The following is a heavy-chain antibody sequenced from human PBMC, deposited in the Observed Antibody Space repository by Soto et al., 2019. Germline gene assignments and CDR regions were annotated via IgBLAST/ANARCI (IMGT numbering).Heavy chain of an antibody. D-gene: IGHD2-2*01. J-gene: IGHJ6*02. CDR2: VSIDGNTK. CDR3: ASHPLHCNSVLCRMNGMHV. Sequence: QMKLVESGGGVVQPWRSLRLSCVASGFTFTSSSMHWVRQAPGKGLEWVAYVSIDGNTKYYADSVKGRFPVSRDNSKNTVFLQINSLRPEDTALYYCASHPLHCNSVLCRMNGMHVWGQGTTVTVSS. V-gene: IGHV3-30*01. CDR1: GFTFTSSS.